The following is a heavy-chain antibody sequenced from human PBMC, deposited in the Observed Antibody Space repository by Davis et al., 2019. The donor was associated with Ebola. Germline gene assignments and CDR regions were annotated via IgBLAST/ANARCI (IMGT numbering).Heavy chain of an antibody. V-gene: IGHV4-39*01. CDR3: ARLRYNWKSYYYYGMDV. D-gene: IGHD1-20*01. J-gene: IGHJ6*02. Sequence: SETLSLTCTVSGGSISSSSYYWGWIRQPPGKGLEWIGSIYYSGSTYYNPSLKSRVTISVDTSKNQFSLKLSSVTAADTAVYYCARLRYNWKSYYYYGMDVWGQGTTVTVSS. CDR1: GGSISSSSYY. CDR2: IYYSGST.